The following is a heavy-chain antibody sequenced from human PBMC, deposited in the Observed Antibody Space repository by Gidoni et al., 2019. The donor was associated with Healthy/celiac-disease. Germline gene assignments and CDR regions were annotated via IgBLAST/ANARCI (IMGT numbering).Heavy chain of an antibody. J-gene: IGHJ4*02. V-gene: IGHV4-39*01. CDR2: IYYSGST. Sequence: QLQLQESGPGLVKPSATLSLTCTVSGGSIRSSSYYWGWIRQPPGKGLEWIGSIYYSGSTYYNPSLKSRVTISVDTSKNQFSLKLSSVTAADTAVYYCARHAWDYSSGLYYFDYWGQGTLVTVSS. D-gene: IGHD6-19*01. CDR1: GGSIRSSSYY. CDR3: ARHAWDYSSGLYYFDY.